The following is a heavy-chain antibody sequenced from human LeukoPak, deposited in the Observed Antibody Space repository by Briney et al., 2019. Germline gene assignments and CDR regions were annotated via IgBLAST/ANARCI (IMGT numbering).Heavy chain of an antibody. CDR3: AREGRSGGATVRAFDI. J-gene: IGHJ3*02. CDR2: IRFDGTSK. Sequence: GGSLRLSCAASGFTFSNYGMHWVRQAPGKGLEWVAFIRFDGTSKFYADSVKARFTISRDNAKNSLYLQMNSLRAEDTAVYYCAREGRSGGATVRAFDIWGQGTMVTVSS. CDR1: GFTFSNYG. D-gene: IGHD2-15*01. V-gene: IGHV3-30*02.